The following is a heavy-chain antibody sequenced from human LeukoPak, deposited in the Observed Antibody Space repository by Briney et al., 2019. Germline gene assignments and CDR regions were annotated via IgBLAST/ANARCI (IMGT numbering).Heavy chain of an antibody. Sequence: GASVTVSCKASGYTFSRYGFNWVRQAPGQGLEWMGWISAYNGDTNYAQKLQGRVTLTTDTSTSTVFMEVRSLRSDDTAVYYCARDSNTYGFDHWGQGTLVTVSS. CDR3: ARDSNTYGFDH. CDR2: ISAYNGDT. CDR1: GYTFSRYG. V-gene: IGHV1-18*01. J-gene: IGHJ5*02. D-gene: IGHD5-18*01.